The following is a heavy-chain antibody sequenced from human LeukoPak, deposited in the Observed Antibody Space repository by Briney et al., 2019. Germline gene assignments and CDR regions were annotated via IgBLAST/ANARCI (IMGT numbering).Heavy chain of an antibody. CDR1: GFTFSSYE. V-gene: IGHV3-48*03. D-gene: IGHD3-16*01. CDR2: ISSSGSTI. CDR3: ARGGSYNEFDY. J-gene: IGHJ4*02. Sequence: GGSLRLSCAASGFTFSSYEMNWVRQAPGKGLEWVSYISSSGSTIYYADSVKGRFTISRDNAKNTLYLQMNSLRAEDTAVYYCARGGSYNEFDYWGQGTLVTVSS.